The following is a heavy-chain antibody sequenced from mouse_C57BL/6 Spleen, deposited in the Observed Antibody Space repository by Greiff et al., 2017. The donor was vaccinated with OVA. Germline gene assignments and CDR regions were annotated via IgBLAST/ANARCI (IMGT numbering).Heavy chain of an antibody. CDR2: ISSGSSTI. CDR3: ARYYGSSYYAMDY. J-gene: IGHJ4*01. V-gene: IGHV5-17*01. D-gene: IGHD1-1*01. Sequence: EVQRVESGGGLVKPGGSLKLSCAASGFTFSDYGMHWVRQAPEKGLEWVAYISSGSSTIYYADTVKGRFTISRDNAKTTLFLQMTSLRSEDTAMYYCARYYGSSYYAMDYWGQGTSVTVSS. CDR1: GFTFSDYG.